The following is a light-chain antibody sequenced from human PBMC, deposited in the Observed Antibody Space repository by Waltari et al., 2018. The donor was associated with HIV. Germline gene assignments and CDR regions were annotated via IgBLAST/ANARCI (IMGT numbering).Light chain of an antibody. CDR2: GEN. J-gene: IGLJ3*02. CDR1: SLRTFF. V-gene: IGLV3-19*01. CDR3: NSRDSSGVV. Sequence: SSELTQDPAVSVALGQTVRITSQGDSLRTFFASWYQQKPGQAPLLVIYGENNRPSGIPDRFSVSSSGDTASLTITGAQAEDEADYYCNSRDSSGVVFGGGTKLTVL.